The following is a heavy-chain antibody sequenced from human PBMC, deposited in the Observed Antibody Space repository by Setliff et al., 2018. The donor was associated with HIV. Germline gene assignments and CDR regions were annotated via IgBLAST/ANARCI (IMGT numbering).Heavy chain of an antibody. CDR1: GYTLTGYY. J-gene: IGHJ5*02. CDR2: INPHSGNT. D-gene: IGHD1-26*01. CDR3: ARGGALSGFFFPNWLDT. V-gene: IGHV1-2*02. Sequence: ASVKVSCKASGYTLTGYYMHWVRLAPGLGLEWMGWINPHSGNTDFAQRFRGRVTMTRDTSSNTAHIDLTRLTSDDTAVYYCARGGALSGFFFPNWLDTWGQGTLVTVSA.